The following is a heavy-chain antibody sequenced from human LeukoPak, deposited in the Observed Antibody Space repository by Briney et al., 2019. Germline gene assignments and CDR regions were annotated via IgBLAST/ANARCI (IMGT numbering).Heavy chain of an antibody. V-gene: IGHV3-74*01. Sequence: GGSLRLSCAASELTFSNYWMHWVRQAPGKGLVWVSRINTDGGTTGYADSVKGRFTISRDNANNEMYLQMNSLRAEDTAVYYCARGILGNKNLGSLDYWGQGTLVTVSS. CDR3: ARGILGNKNLGSLDY. CDR2: INTDGGTT. CDR1: ELTFSNYW. D-gene: IGHD4-23*01. J-gene: IGHJ4*02.